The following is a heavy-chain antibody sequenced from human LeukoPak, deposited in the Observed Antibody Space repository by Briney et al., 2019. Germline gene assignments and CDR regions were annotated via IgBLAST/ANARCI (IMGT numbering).Heavy chain of an antibody. Sequence: SETLSLTCSVSGGSISSGSYYWSWIRQPAGKGLEWIGRIYTSGSTNYNPSLKSRVTISVDTSKNQFSLKLSSVTAADTAVYYCARGGISAGGGLEIWGQGTTVTVSS. J-gene: IGHJ3*02. V-gene: IGHV4-61*02. CDR2: IYTSGST. CDR3: ARGGISAGGGLEI. CDR1: GGSISSGSYY. D-gene: IGHD6-19*01.